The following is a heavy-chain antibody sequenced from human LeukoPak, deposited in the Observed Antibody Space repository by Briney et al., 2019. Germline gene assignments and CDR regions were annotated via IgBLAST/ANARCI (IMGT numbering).Heavy chain of an antibody. CDR3: TTGGGYYYASFFDY. V-gene: IGHV3-15*01. D-gene: IGHD3-22*01. J-gene: IGHJ4*02. CDR2: IKSKTDGGTT. CDR1: GFTFSNAW. Sequence: GGSLRLSCAASGFTFSNAWMSWVRQAPGKGLEWVGRIKSKTDGGTTDYAAPVKGRFTISRDDSKNTLYLQMNSLKTEDTAVYYCTTGGGYYYASFFDYWGQGTLVTVSS.